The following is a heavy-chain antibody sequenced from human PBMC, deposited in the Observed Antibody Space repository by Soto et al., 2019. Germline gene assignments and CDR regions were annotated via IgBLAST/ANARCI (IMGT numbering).Heavy chain of an antibody. J-gene: IGHJ4*02. D-gene: IGHD3-22*01. CDR3: VKGEYYYDSSGYYPFDY. Sequence: PGGSLRLSCSASGFTFSSYAMHWVRQAPGKGLEYVSSISTNGGSTHYADSVKGRFTTSRDNSKNTQYLQMSSLRADDTAVYYCVKGEYYYDSSGYYPFDYWAQGT. CDR2: ISTNGGST. CDR1: GFTFSSYA. V-gene: IGHV3-64D*06.